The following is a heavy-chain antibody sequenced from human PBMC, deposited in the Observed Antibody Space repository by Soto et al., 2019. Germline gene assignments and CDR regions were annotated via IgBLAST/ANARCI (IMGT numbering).Heavy chain of an antibody. CDR2: ISYDGTDK. CDR3: TKEPQWCSGGTCHLFDH. J-gene: IGHJ4*02. D-gene: IGHD2-15*01. CDR1: GFTFSNYG. V-gene: IGHV3-30*18. Sequence: QVQLVESGGGVVQPGRSLRLSCAASGFTFSNYGMHWVRQAPGKGLEWVAVISYDGTDKYYTDSVEGRFTISRDNSRKTLYLQMHSLRTEDTAVYYCTKEPQWCSGGTCHLFDHWGQGTLVTVSS.